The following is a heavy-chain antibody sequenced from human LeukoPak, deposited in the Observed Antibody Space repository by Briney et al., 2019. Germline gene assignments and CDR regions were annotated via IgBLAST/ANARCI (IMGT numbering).Heavy chain of an antibody. V-gene: IGHV4-38-2*02. CDR2: IYHSGST. CDR1: GYSISSDYY. CDR3: ARVGIDSGSFANFDY. D-gene: IGHD1-26*01. J-gene: IGHJ4*02. Sequence: SETLSLTCTVSGYSISSDYYWGWIRQPPGKGLEWIGSIYHSGSTYYNPSLKSRVTISVDTSKDQFSLKLSSVTAADTAVYFCARVGIDSGSFANFDYWGQGTLVTVSS.